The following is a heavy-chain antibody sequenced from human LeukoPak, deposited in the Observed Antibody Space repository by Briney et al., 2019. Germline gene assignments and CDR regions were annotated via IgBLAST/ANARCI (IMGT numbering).Heavy chain of an antibody. Sequence: ASVKVSCKASGSTFTDYHIHWVRQAPGQGLDHMGWINGNSEATNYAQKLQGRVTMTTDTSTSTAYMELRSLRSDDTAVYYCARGTTLRDYWGQGTLVTVSS. CDR2: INGNSEAT. CDR3: ARGTTLRDY. CDR1: GSTFTDYH. D-gene: IGHD2/OR15-2a*01. V-gene: IGHV1-18*04. J-gene: IGHJ4*02.